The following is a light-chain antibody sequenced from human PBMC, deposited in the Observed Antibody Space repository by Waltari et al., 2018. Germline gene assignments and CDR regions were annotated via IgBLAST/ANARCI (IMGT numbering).Light chain of an antibody. CDR3: QQYVESPAT. CDR2: QAS. J-gene: IGKJ1*01. Sequence: EIVLTQSPGTVSLSPGDRATLSCWASNSVRIYLACYQQKPGQAPRLLIYQASTRATGIPDRFSASGSGTDFSLPISRLEPEDFAMYYCQQYVESPATFGQGTKVEIK. V-gene: IGKV3-20*01. CDR1: NSVRIY.